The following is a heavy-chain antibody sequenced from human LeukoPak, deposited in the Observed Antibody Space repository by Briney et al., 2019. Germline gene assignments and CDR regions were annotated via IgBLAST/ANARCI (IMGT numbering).Heavy chain of an antibody. J-gene: IGHJ4*02. D-gene: IGHD5-24*01. CDR1: GGTFSSYA. CDR2: IIPIFGTA. Sequence: SVKVSCKSSGGTFSSYAISWVRQTPGQGLAWMGGIIPIFGTANYAQKFQGRVTITADESTSTAYMELSSLRSEDTAVYYCARGVMATIFGELDDWGQGTLVTVSS. V-gene: IGHV1-69*13. CDR3: ARGVMATIFGELDD.